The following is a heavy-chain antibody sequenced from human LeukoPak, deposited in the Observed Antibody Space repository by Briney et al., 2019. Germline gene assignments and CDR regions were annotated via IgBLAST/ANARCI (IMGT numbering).Heavy chain of an antibody. CDR1: GASITSYY. J-gene: IGHJ4*02. CDR2: IYTSGST. V-gene: IGHV4-4*07. Sequence: SEALSLTCTVSGASITSYYWTWIRQPAGKGLEWLGRIYTSGSTNYSPSLKSRVTMSVDTSKNQFSLKLSSVTAADTAVYYCARLSADSSSSRGFDYWGQGTLVTVSS. D-gene: IGHD2-2*01. CDR3: ARLSADSSSSRGFDY.